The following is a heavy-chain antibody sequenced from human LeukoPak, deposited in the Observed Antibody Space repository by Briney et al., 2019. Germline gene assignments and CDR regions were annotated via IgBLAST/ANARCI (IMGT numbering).Heavy chain of an antibody. J-gene: IGHJ4*02. CDR2: IYYSGST. V-gene: IGHV4-31*03. CDR3: ARALYSSSWPFDY. CDR1: GGSISSGGYY. Sequence: PSETLSLTCTVSGGSISSGGYYWSWLRQHPGKGLEWLGYIYYSGSTYYNPSLKSRVTISVDTSKNQFSLKLSSVTAADRAVYYCARALYSSSWPFDYWGQGTLVTVSS. D-gene: IGHD6-13*01.